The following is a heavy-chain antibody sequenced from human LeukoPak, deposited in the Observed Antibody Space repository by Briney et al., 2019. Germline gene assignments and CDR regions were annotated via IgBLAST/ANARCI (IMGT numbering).Heavy chain of an antibody. CDR1: GYTLTELS. Sequence: ASVKVSCKVSGYTLTELSMHWVRQAPGKGLEWMGGFDPEDGETIYAQKFQGRVTMTEDTSTDTAYMELSSLRSEDTAVYCCATVYSGSYYGAFDIWGQGTMVTVSS. CDR3: ATVYSGSYYGAFDI. D-gene: IGHD1-26*01. J-gene: IGHJ3*02. V-gene: IGHV1-24*01. CDR2: FDPEDGET.